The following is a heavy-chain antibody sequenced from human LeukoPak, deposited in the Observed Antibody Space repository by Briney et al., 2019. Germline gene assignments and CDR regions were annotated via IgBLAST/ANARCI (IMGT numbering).Heavy chain of an antibody. CDR3: TRGIAAADPFDY. V-gene: IGHV3-15*01. Sequence: GGSLRLSCAASGFTFSNAWMSWVRQAPGKGLEWVGRIKSKTDGGTTDYAAPVKGRFTISRDDSKNTPYLQMNSLKTEDTAVYYCTRGIAAADPFDYWGQGTLVTVSS. D-gene: IGHD6-13*01. J-gene: IGHJ4*02. CDR2: IKSKTDGGTT. CDR1: GFTFSNAW.